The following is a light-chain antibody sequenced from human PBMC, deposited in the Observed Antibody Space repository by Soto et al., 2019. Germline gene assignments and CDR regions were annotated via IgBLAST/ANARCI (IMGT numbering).Light chain of an antibody. CDR2: GAS. CDR3: QQYNNWPPLT. CDR1: QSVSSD. J-gene: IGKJ4*01. V-gene: IGKV3-15*01. Sequence: VVMTQSPATLSVSPGERATLSCRASQSVSSDLAWYQQKPGQAPRLLIYGASTRATGIPARFRGSGSGTEFTLTISNLQSEDFAVYYCQQYNNWPPLTFGGGTKVEIK.